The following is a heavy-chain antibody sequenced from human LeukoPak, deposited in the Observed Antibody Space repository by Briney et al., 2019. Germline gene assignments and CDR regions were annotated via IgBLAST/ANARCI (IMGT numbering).Heavy chain of an antibody. J-gene: IGHJ6*03. CDR3: ARSAPSYSSGWYYYYYMDV. V-gene: IGHV1-8*01. CDR1: GYTFTSYD. Sequence: ASVKVSCKASGYTFTSYDINWVRQATGQGLEWMGWMNPNSGNTGYAQKFQGRVTMTRNTSISTAYMELSSLRSEDTAVYYCARSAPSYSSGWYYYYYMDVWGKGTTVTISS. D-gene: IGHD6-19*01. CDR2: MNPNSGNT.